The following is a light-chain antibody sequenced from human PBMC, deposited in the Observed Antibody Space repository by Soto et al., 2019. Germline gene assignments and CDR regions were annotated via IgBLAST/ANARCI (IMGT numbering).Light chain of an antibody. CDR3: SSYTSRGTLV. CDR2: EVS. CDR1: SSDIATYNY. J-gene: IGLJ1*01. Sequence: QSVLTQPASVSGSPGQSITISCTGSSSDIATYNYVSWYQQHPGQVPELMIYEVSNRPSGVSHRFSGSKSDNTASLTISGLQAEDEADYYCSSYTSRGTLVFGTGTKVTV. V-gene: IGLV2-14*01.